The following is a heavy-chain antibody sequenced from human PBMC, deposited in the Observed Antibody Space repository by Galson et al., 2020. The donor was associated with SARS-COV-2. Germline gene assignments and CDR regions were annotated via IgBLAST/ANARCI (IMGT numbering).Heavy chain of an antibody. D-gene: IGHD3-22*01. CDR1: GGPFSNYT. J-gene: IGHJ3*02. CDR2: VIPMLGLA. CDR3: ARAKGDYYDSSGYYTLDYAFNI. V-gene: IGHV1-69*02. Sequence: KISCKASGGPFSNYTISWVRQAPGQGLEWMGRVIPMLGLANYAQKFQARVTITADKSTSTAYMELSSLRSEDTAVYYCARAKGDYYDSSGYYTLDYAFNIWGQGTMVTVSS.